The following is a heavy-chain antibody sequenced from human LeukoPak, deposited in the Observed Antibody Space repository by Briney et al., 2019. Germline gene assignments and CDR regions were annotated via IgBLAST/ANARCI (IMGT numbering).Heavy chain of an antibody. V-gene: IGHV1-24*01. D-gene: IGHD3-10*01. Sequence: GASVKVSCKVSGYTLTELSMHWVRQAPGKGLEWMGGFDPEDGETIYAQKFQGRVTMTEDTSTDTAYMELSSLRSEDTAVYYCATLTASYYGSGSYGHYWGQGTLVTVSS. CDR2: FDPEDGET. CDR1: GYTLTELS. CDR3: ATLTASYYGSGSYGHY. J-gene: IGHJ4*02.